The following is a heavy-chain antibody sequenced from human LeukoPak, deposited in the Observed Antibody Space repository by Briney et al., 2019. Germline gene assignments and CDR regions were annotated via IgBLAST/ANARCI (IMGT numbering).Heavy chain of an antibody. Sequence: GGSLRLSCAASGFTFSSYAMSWVRQAPGKGLEWVSAISGSGGSTYYADSVKGRFTISRDNSKNTLYLQMNSLRAEDTAVYYCAKVIREPTRYHPGGKPYFDYWGQGTLVTVSS. CDR3: AKVIREPTRYHPGGKPYFDY. D-gene: IGHD1-14*01. J-gene: IGHJ4*02. V-gene: IGHV3-23*01. CDR1: GFTFSSYA. CDR2: ISGSGGST.